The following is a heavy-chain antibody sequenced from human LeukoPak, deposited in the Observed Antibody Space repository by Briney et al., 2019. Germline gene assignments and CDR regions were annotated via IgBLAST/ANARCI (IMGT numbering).Heavy chain of an antibody. D-gene: IGHD2-15*01. CDR2: INTNTGNP. J-gene: IGHJ4*02. CDR3: ASEYCSGGSCYPNFDY. Sequence: ASVKVSCKASGYTFTSYAMNWVRQAPGQGLEWMGWINTNTGNPTYAQGFTGRFVFSLDTSVSTAYLQISSLKAEDTAVYYCASEYCSGGSCYPNFDYWGQGTLVTVSS. CDR1: GYTFTSYA. V-gene: IGHV7-4-1*02.